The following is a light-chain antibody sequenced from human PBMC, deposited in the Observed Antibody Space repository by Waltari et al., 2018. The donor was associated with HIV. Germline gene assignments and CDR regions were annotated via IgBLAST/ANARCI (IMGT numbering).Light chain of an antibody. CDR3: RSDAHNDPWV. Sequence: QSALTQPASVSGSPGQSITISCTGTRRDVGSYNLVSWYQHHPGKAPRLIISEVSKRPSGVSKRFSGSKSGTTASLTITGLQAEDEADYHCRSDAHNDPWVFGGGTRLTVL. CDR2: EVS. CDR1: RRDVGSYNL. V-gene: IGLV2-23*02. J-gene: IGLJ3*02.